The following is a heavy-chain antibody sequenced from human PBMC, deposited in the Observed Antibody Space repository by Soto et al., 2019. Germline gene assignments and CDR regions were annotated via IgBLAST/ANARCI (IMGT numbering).Heavy chain of an antibody. CDR1: GGSISSGGYY. CDR2: IYYSGST. Sequence: SETLSLTCTVSGGSISSGGYYWSWIRQHPGKGLEWIGYIYYSGSTYYNPSLKSRVTISVDTSKNQFSLKLNSVTAADTAVYYCARVAQGKRGQYSGSYPDYWGQGTLVTVSS. D-gene: IGHD1-26*01. V-gene: IGHV4-31*03. CDR3: ARVAQGKRGQYSGSYPDY. J-gene: IGHJ4*02.